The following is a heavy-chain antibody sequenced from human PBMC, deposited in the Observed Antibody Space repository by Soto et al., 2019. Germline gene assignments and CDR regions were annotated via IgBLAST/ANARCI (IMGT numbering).Heavy chain of an antibody. CDR3: AKEVEGGWYYFDY. J-gene: IGHJ4*02. CDR2: ISDSDGST. V-gene: IGHV3-23*01. D-gene: IGHD2-15*01. Sequence: EVQLLESGGGLVQPGGSLTLSCAASGFTFRTNAMTWVRHAPGKGLVWVSTISDSDGSTYYADSEKGRFTISRDNSKNTVYLQMNSLRAEDTAVYYCAKEVEGGWYYFDYWGQGTLVTVSS. CDR1: GFTFRTNA.